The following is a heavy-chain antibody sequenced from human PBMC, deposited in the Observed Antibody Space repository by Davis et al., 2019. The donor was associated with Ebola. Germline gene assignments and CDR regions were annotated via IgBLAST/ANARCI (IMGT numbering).Heavy chain of an antibody. J-gene: IGHJ4*02. CDR2: INGGNGKT. CDR1: GYTFSSYA. Sequence: ASVKVSCKASGYTFSSYATHWVRQAPGQRLEWMGWINGGNGKTKYSQKLQGRVTITRATFASTAYMELSSLRSEDTAVYYCARDKGDGSGNDHFDYWGQGTLVTVSS. V-gene: IGHV1-3*01. D-gene: IGHD3-10*01. CDR3: ARDKGDGSGNDHFDY.